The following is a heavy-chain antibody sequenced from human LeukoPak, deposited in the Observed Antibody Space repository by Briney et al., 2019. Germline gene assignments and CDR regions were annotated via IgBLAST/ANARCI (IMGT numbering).Heavy chain of an antibody. CDR1: GGSISSYY. V-gene: IGHV4-4*07. Sequence: PSETLSLTCTVSGGSISSYYWSWIRQPAGKGLEWIGRIYTSGSTNYNPSLKSRVTMSVDTSKNQFSLKLSSVTAADTAVYYCARDGGSGSYYDFDYWGQGTLVTVSS. D-gene: IGHD3-10*01. CDR2: IYTSGST. J-gene: IGHJ4*02. CDR3: ARDGGSGSYYDFDY.